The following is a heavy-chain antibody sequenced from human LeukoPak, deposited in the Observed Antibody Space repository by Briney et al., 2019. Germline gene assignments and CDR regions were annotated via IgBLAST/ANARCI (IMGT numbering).Heavy chain of an antibody. CDR2: IYYSGST. J-gene: IGHJ4*02. CDR1: GVSISSSSYY. CDR3: AGEAKNSLGY. D-gene: IGHD2/OR15-2a*01. Sequence: PSETLSLTCTVSGVSISSSSYYWGWIRQPPGKGLEWIGSIYYSGSTYYNPSLKSRVTISVDTSKNQFSLKLSSVTAADTAVYYCAGEAKNSLGYWGQGTLVTVSS. V-gene: IGHV4-39*02.